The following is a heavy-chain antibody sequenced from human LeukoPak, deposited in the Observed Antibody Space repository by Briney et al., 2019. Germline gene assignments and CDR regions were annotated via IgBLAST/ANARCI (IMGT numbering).Heavy chain of an antibody. V-gene: IGHV4-34*01. Sequence: SETLSLTRAVYGGSFSGYYWSWIRQPPGKGLEWIGEINHSGSTNYNPSLKSRVTISVDTSKNQFSLKLSSVTAADTAVYYCARDSDLAVAGAIDYWGQGTLVTVSS. CDR2: INHSGST. D-gene: IGHD6-19*01. J-gene: IGHJ4*02. CDR3: ARDSDLAVAGAIDY. CDR1: GGSFSGYY.